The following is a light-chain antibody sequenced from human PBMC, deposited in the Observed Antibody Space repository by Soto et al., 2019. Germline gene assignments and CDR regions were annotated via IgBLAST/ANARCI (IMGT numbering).Light chain of an antibody. CDR3: ASWDVSLEAWV. CDR2: EVT. J-gene: IGLJ3*02. Sequence: QSALTQPASVSGSPGQSITISCAGTSNDIGGYNYVSWYQQHPGRAPKLMIYEVTNRPLGVSNRFSGSKSGNTASLTISGLQAEDEADYYCASWDVSLEAWVFGGGTKLTVL. CDR1: SNDIGGYNY. V-gene: IGLV2-14*01.